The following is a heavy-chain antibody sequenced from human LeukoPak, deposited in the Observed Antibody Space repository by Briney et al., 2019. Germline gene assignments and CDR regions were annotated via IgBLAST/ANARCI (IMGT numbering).Heavy chain of an antibody. D-gene: IGHD1-26*01. Sequence: PSETLSLTCTFSGGSISNYYWSWIRQPPGKGLEWVGYIYFSGSTYYNPSLESRVTISVDTSKNQFSLTLSSVTAADTALYYCARHGAGDRGLIAFNFWRRGTMVTVSS. J-gene: IGHJ3*01. CDR1: GGSISNYY. V-gene: IGHV4-59*08. CDR2: IYFSGST. CDR3: ARHGAGDRGLIAFNF.